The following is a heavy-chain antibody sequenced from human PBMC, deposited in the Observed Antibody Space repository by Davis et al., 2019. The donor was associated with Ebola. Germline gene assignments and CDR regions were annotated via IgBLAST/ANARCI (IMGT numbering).Heavy chain of an antibody. V-gene: IGHV3-48*01. J-gene: IGHJ4*02. CDR3: ANTKAYTSGFGD. CDR2: ISSSSSTI. CDR1: GFTFSIYS. D-gene: IGHD6-25*01. Sequence: GESLKISCAASGFTFSIYSMHWVLQAPGQGLGWVSYISSSSSTIYYVDSVKGRFTISRDNAKSSLYLQMKSLRADDTAVYYCANTKAYTSGFGDWGQGTVVTVSS.